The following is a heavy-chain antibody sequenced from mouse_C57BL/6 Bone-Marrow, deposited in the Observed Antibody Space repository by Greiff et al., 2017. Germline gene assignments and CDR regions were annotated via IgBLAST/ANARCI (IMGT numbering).Heavy chain of an antibody. CDR1: GFTFSDYV. Sequence: EVHLVESGGGLVKPGGSLKLSCAASGFTFSDYVMHWVRQAPEKGLEWVAYISSGSSAIYYADTVKGRFTISRDNAKKTLFLQMTSLRSEDTAMYYCARPDYYGGSYGFAYWGPGTLVTVSA. J-gene: IGHJ3*01. V-gene: IGHV5-17*01. CDR2: ISSGSSAI. CDR3: ARPDYYGGSYGFAY. D-gene: IGHD1-1*01.